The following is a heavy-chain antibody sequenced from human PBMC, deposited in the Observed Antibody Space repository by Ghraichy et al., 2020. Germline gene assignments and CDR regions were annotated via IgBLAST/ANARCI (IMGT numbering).Heavy chain of an antibody. CDR1: GGSFSGYY. Sequence: SETLSLTCAVYGGSFSGYYWSWIRQPPGKGLEWIGEINHSGSTNYNPSLKSRVTISVDTSKNQFSLKLSSVTAADTAVYYCARRHGSGSYYHPFDYWGQGTLVTVSS. CDR2: INHSGST. J-gene: IGHJ4*02. D-gene: IGHD3-10*01. CDR3: ARRHGSGSYYHPFDY. V-gene: IGHV4-34*01.